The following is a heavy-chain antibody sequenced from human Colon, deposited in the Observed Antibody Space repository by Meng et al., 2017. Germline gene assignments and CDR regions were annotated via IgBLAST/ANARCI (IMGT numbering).Heavy chain of an antibody. CDR1: SGSLSGYY. J-gene: IGHJ5*02. Sequence: QVQLQESGAGLLKPSETLSLTCAVYSGSLSGYYWSWIRQPPGKELEWIGEINHSGSANYNPSLKSRVTISVDTSKKQFSLNLSSVTAADTAVYYCARRGGSGNYSPWGQGTLVTVSS. V-gene: IGHV4-34*01. CDR2: INHSGSA. D-gene: IGHD3-10*01. CDR3: ARRGGSGNYSP.